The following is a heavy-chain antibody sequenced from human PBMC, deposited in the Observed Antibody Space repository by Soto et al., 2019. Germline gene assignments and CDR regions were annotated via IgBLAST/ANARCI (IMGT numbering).Heavy chain of an antibody. CDR2: IIPMLGMS. J-gene: IGHJ4*02. V-gene: IGHV1-69*02. CDR3: PRIYGSGSRAFDF. CDR1: GDTFSTYT. D-gene: IGHD3-10*01. Sequence: QVHLVQSGAEVKKPGSSVKVSCKASGDTFSTYTINWVRQAPGQRLEWMGRIIPMLGMSNYALKFQGRVTSTADRSTTTVYLPLSSLRSDDTAVYYCPRIYGSGSRAFDFWGQGTLVTVSS.